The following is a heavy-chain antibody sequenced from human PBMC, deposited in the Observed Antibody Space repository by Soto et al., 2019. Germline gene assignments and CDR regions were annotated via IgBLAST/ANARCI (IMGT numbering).Heavy chain of an antibody. CDR3: TRHGRFPDP. CDR1: GDSVSGYY. CDR2: VSYGGAT. Sequence: QVQLQESGPGLVKPSETLSLTCTVSGDSVSGYYWNWIRQPPGKGLEWIGYVSYGGATDHNPSLKSRVTISRDTSKNQFSLKLSSVTAADTAVYYCTRHGRFPDPWCQGTLVTVSS. V-gene: IGHV4-59*08. D-gene: IGHD3-3*01. J-gene: IGHJ5*02.